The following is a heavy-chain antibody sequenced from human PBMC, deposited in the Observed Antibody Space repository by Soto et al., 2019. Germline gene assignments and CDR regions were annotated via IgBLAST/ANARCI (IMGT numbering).Heavy chain of an antibody. D-gene: IGHD3-10*01. CDR2: IIPIFGTA. CDR1: GGTFSSYA. Sequence: ASVNVSCKASGGTFSSYAISWVRQAPGQGLEWMGGIIPIFGTANYAQKFQGRVTITADESTSTAYMELSSLRSEDTAVYYCARERSGPITMVRGVIGMFYGMDVWGQGTTVTVSS. J-gene: IGHJ6*02. CDR3: ARERSGPITMVRGVIGMFYGMDV. V-gene: IGHV1-69*13.